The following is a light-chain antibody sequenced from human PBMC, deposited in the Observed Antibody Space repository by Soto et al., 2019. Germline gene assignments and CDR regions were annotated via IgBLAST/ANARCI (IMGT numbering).Light chain of an antibody. CDR3: QSYDSSLSGGV. CDR1: SSNIGAGFD. CDR2: GNS. Sequence: QPVLTQPPSVSGAPGQRVTISCTGSSSNIGAGFDVHWYQQLPGTAPKLLIHGNSNRPSGVPDRFSGSKSGTSASLAITGLQAEDEADYYCQSYDSSLSGGVFGGGTKVTVL. V-gene: IGLV1-40*01. J-gene: IGLJ2*01.